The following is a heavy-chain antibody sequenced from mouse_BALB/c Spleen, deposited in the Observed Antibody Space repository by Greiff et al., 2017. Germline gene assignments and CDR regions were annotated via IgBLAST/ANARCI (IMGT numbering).Heavy chain of an antibody. J-gene: IGHJ4*01. CDR3: ARSLYYGSPYAMDY. D-gene: IGHD1-2*01. CDR1: GYTFTSYV. V-gene: IGHV1-14*01. Sequence: VQLKQSGPELVKPGASVKMSCKASGYTFTSYVMHWVKQKPGQGLEWIGYINPYNDGTKYNEKFKGKATLTSDKSSSTAYMELSSLTSEDSAVYYCARSLYYGSPYAMDYWGQGTSVTVSS. CDR2: INPYNDGT.